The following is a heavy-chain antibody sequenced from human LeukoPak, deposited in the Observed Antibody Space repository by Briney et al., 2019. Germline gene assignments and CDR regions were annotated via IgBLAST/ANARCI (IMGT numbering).Heavy chain of an antibody. CDR3: ATRPPSETYFGVLDY. CDR1: GIAFKDRA. CDR2: ITGSGASI. D-gene: IGHD1-26*01. Sequence: GGSLRLSCEASGIAFKDRAMTWVRQAPGKGLEWVSGITGSGASIYYAESVKGRFTISRDNSKNTLYLQMNSLRVEDTALYYCATRPPSETYFGVLDYWGQGTRVTVSS. J-gene: IGHJ4*02. V-gene: IGHV3-23*01.